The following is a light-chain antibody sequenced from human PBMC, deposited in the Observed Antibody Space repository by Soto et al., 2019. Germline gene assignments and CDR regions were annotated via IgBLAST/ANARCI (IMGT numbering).Light chain of an antibody. V-gene: IGKV3-20*01. J-gene: IGKJ3*01. CDR3: QQFGSSPGFT. CDR1: QNINSRY. CDR2: GPS. Sequence: EIVLTQSPGTLSLSPGERATLSCRASQNINSRYLAWYQQKPGQAPRLLIYGPSSRATGIPDRFSGSGSGTDFTLTSSRLEPEDFAVYYCQQFGSSPGFTFGPGTKVDIK.